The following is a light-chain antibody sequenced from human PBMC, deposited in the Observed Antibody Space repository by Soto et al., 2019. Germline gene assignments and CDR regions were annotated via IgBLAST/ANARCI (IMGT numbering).Light chain of an antibody. CDR2: KAS. Sequence: DIQMTQSPSTLSASVGDRVTITCRASHSISVWLAWYQEKTGKAPKVLIYKASSLESGVPSRFSGSGSGTEFTLTISSLQPDDFATYYCQQYNSYPWTFGQGTKVDIK. CDR1: HSISVW. J-gene: IGKJ1*01. CDR3: QQYNSYPWT. V-gene: IGKV1-5*03.